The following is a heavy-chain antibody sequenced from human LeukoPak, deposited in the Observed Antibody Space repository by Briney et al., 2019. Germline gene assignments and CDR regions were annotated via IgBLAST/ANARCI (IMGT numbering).Heavy chain of an antibody. CDR1: GFTFSSYA. CDR2: ISGNGGST. Sequence: GGSLRLSCAASGFTFSSYAMSWVRQAPGKGLEWVSAISGNGGSTYYADSVKGRFTISRDNSKNTLYLQMNSLRAEDTAVYYCAKANVVAAMADWFDPWGQGTLVTVSS. D-gene: IGHD2-15*01. J-gene: IGHJ5*02. V-gene: IGHV3-23*01. CDR3: AKANVVAAMADWFDP.